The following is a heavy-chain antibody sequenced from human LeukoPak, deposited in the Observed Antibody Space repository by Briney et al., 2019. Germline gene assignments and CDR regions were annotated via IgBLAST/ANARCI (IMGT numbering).Heavy chain of an antibody. CDR2: ISSSGSTI. V-gene: IGHV3-11*01. D-gene: IGHD3-16*01. Sequence: NPGGSLRLSCAASGFTFSDYYMSWIRQAPGKGLEWVSYISSSGSTIYYADSVKGRFTISRDNAKNSLYLQMNSLRAEDTAVYYCARGLYVWGTNWFDPWGQGTLVTVSS. CDR3: ARGLYVWGTNWFDP. CDR1: GFTFSDYY. J-gene: IGHJ5*02.